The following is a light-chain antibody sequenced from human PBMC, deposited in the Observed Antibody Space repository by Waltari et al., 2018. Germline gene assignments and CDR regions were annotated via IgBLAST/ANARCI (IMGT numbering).Light chain of an antibody. V-gene: IGKV3-11*01. CDR2: DVS. Sequence: ELVLTQSPATLYLSPGQRATLSCRASQRFGNFLAWYRQKPGQPPRLVIYDVSHRATGTPARFSGSGSGTDFTLTISTLQPEDFAFYFCQQRGNWAPLTFGGGTEVVIK. CDR1: QRFGNF. CDR3: QQRGNWAPLT. J-gene: IGKJ4*01.